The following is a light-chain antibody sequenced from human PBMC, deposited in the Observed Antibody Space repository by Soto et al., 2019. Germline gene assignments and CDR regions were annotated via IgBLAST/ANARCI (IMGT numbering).Light chain of an antibody. CDR1: SSDIGSNT. Sequence: QSVLTQPPSASGTPGQRVTFSCSGSSSDIGSNTVNWYQQLPGTAPKLLIYSNNQRPSGVPDRFSGSKSGTSASLAISGLQSEDEADYYCAAWDDSLNGVYVFGIATKVTVL. J-gene: IGLJ1*01. CDR3: AAWDDSLNGVYV. CDR2: SNN. V-gene: IGLV1-44*01.